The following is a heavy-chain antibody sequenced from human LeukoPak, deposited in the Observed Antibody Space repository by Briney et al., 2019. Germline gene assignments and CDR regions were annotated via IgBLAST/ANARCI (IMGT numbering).Heavy chain of an antibody. D-gene: IGHD2/OR15-2a*01. Sequence: PSETLSLTCTVSGGSIGSHYWTWIRQPPGKGLEWIGYIYFTGSTDYNPSLKSRVTMSVDTSKDQFSLKLSSVTAADTAVYYCARQDLAVTFAFDIWGQGTLVTVSS. CDR1: GGSIGSHY. V-gene: IGHV4-59*11. CDR2: IYFTGST. J-gene: IGHJ3*02. CDR3: ARQDLAVTFAFDI.